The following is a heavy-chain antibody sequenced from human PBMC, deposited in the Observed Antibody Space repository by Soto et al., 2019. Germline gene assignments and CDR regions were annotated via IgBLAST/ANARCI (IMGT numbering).Heavy chain of an antibody. Sequence: PSETLSLTCAVYGGSFSAYYWSWVRQPPGKGLEWIGEIIHSESTKYNPSLKSRVTISVDTSKSQFSLKLSSVTAADTAVYYCARQRPTDGRWEFANYYGMDVWAKGPRSRLL. V-gene: IGHV4-34*12. CDR2: IIHSEST. D-gene: IGHD1-26*01. CDR1: GGSFSAYY. CDR3: ARQRPTDGRWEFANYYGMDV. J-gene: IGHJ6*02.